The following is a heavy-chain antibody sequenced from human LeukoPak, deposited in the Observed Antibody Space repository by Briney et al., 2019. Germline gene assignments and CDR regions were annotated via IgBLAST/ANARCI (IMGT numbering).Heavy chain of an antibody. J-gene: IGHJ4*02. CDR3: AKDRSCINDVSHGDFDY. D-gene: IGHD2-8*01. V-gene: IGHV3-23*01. CDR2: ISGSGGST. Sequence: GGSLRLSCAASGFIFSSYAMSWVRQAPGKGLEWVSTISGSGGSTYYADSVKGRFTISRDNSKNTVYLQMNSLRAEDTAVYYRAKDRSCINDVSHGDFDYWGQGTLVTVSS. CDR1: GFIFSSYA.